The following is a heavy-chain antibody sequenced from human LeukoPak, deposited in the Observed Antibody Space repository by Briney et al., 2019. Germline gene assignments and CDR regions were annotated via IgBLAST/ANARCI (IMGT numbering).Heavy chain of an antibody. V-gene: IGHV3-23*01. CDR3: AKDSRYCSGGACYGWFDP. CDR2: VSATGGST. D-gene: IGHD2-15*01. Sequence: PGGSLRLSCTASGFTFSSYAMSWVRQAPGKALEWVLTVSATGGSTYYLDSVKGRFTISRDNSRNTLYLQMNSLRAEDTAVYYCAKDSRYCSGGACYGWFDPWGQGTLVTVSS. J-gene: IGHJ5*02. CDR1: GFTFSSYA.